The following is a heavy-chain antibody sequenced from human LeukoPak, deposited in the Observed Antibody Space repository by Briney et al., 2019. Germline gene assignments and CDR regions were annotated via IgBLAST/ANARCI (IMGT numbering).Heavy chain of an antibody. J-gene: IGHJ5*02. D-gene: IGHD2-15*01. CDR1: GYTFTSYD. CDR2: MNPNSGNT. V-gene: IGHV1-8*01. Sequence: ASVKVSCKASGYTFTSYDINWVRQATGQGLEWMGWMNPNSGNTGYAQKFQGRVTMTRNTSISTAYMELSSLRSEDTAVYYCARGSGYCSGGSCYVIWFDPWGQGTLVTVSS. CDR3: ARGSGYCSGGSCYVIWFDP.